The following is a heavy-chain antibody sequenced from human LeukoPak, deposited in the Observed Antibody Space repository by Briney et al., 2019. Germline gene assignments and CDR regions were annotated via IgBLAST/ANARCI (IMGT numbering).Heavy chain of an antibody. Sequence: ASVKVSCKASGGAFSSYAISWVRQAPGQGLEWMGGIIPIFGTANYAQKFQGRVTITADESTSTAYMELSSLRSEDTAVYYCARVRVGSSGYYPYYYYYYMDVWGKGTTVTISS. D-gene: IGHD3-22*01. V-gene: IGHV1-69*13. CDR3: ARVRVGSSGYYPYYYYYYMDV. J-gene: IGHJ6*03. CDR2: IIPIFGTA. CDR1: GGAFSSYA.